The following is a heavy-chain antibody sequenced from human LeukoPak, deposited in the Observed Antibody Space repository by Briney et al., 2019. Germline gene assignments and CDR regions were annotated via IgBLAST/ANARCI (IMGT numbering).Heavy chain of an antibody. Sequence: ETLSLTCTVSGYSISSGYYWGWIRQPPGKGLEWIGSIYHSGSTYYNPSLKSRVTISVDTSKNQFSLKLSSVTAADTAVYYCARDDYGDSDYWGQGTLVTVSS. CDR1: GYSISSGYY. D-gene: IGHD4-17*01. V-gene: IGHV4-38-2*02. J-gene: IGHJ4*02. CDR2: IYHSGST. CDR3: ARDDYGDSDY.